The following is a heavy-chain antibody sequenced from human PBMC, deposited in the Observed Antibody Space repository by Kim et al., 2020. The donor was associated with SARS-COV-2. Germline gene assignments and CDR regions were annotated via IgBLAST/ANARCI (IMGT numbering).Heavy chain of an antibody. CDR1: GFTFSSYG. CDR3: AHSTTNYYYYGMDV. V-gene: IGHV3-33*01. D-gene: IGHD4-4*01. CDR2: IWYDGSNK. J-gene: IGHJ6*02. Sequence: GGSLRLSCAASGFTFSSYGMHWVRQAPGKGLEWVAVIWYDGSNKYYADSVKGRFTISRDNSKNTLYLQMNSLRAEDTAVYYCAHSTTNYYYYGMDVWGQGTTVTVSS.